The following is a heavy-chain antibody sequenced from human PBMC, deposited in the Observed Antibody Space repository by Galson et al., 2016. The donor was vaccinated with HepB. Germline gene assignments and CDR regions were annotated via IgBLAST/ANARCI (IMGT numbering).Heavy chain of an antibody. D-gene: IGHD5-24*01. J-gene: IGHJ4*02. Sequence: SLRLSCAASGLTFDDYAMHWVRQAPGKGLEWVSGISWNSGSVGYADSVKGRFTISRDNAKNSLYLQMNSLRTEDTALYYCTKASATMAAYTYFDYWGQGTLVTVSS. CDR2: ISWNSGSV. CDR1: GLTFDDYA. CDR3: TKASATMAAYTYFDY. V-gene: IGHV3-9*01.